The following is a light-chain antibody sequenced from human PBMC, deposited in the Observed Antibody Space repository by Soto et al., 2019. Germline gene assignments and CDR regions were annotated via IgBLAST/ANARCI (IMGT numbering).Light chain of an antibody. Sequence: DIQMTQSPPSLSASVGDRVTITCRASQGISNFLAWYQQKPGKAPKLLISAASTLQSGVSSRFSGSGSGTDFTLTISSLQPEDVATYYCQKYTSAPRTFGQGTKVDIK. V-gene: IGKV1-27*01. J-gene: IGKJ1*01. CDR3: QKYTSAPRT. CDR1: QGISNF. CDR2: AAS.